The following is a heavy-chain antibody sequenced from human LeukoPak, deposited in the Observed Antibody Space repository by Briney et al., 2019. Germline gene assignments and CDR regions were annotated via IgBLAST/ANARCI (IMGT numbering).Heavy chain of an antibody. Sequence: SETLSLTCAVSGGSFSGYYWSWIRQPPGKGLEWIGEINHSGSTIYNPSLKGLVTISLDTSKRQCSLKLTSVTAADTAVYYCAREPGYCSGGSCYGGWFDPWGQGTLVTVSS. V-gene: IGHV4-34*01. D-gene: IGHD2-15*01. CDR2: INHSGST. J-gene: IGHJ5*02. CDR1: GGSFSGYY. CDR3: AREPGYCSGGSCYGGWFDP.